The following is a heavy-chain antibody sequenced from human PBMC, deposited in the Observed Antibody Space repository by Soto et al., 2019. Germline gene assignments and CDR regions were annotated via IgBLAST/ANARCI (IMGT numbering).Heavy chain of an antibody. V-gene: IGHV3-33*01. Sequence: QVQLVESGGGVVQSGRSPRLSCAASGFTFSSFGMHWVRQAPGKGLEWVALIWHDGTFTHYADSVKGRFTISRDNSKNMLYLQMNSLRVEDTATYFCARSSGWYEADAFDMWGQGTMVTVSA. CDR1: GFTFSSFG. D-gene: IGHD6-19*01. J-gene: IGHJ3*02. CDR2: IWHDGTFT. CDR3: ARSSGWYEADAFDM.